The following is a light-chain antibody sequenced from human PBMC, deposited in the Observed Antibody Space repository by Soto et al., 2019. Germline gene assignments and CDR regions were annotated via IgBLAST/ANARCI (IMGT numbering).Light chain of an antibody. V-gene: IGKV3-15*01. CDR2: GAS. J-gene: IGKJ2*01. CDR1: QSVSSD. Sequence: DIVMTQSPATLSVSPGERATLSCRASQSVSSDLAWYHQKPGQAPRLLIYGASTRATGIPDRFSGSGSGTDFTLTISSLQSEDFAVYFCQQYNNWRSYTFGQGTKVDIK. CDR3: QQYNNWRSYT.